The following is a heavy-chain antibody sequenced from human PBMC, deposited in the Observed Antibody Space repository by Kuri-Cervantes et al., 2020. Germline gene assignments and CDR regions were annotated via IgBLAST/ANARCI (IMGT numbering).Heavy chain of an antibody. V-gene: IGHV3-30*02. CDR1: GFTFSSYA. CDR2: IRYDGSNK. D-gene: IGHD1-26*01. Sequence: GESLKISCAASGFTFSSYAMSWVRQAPGKGLEWVAFIRYDGSNKYYADSVKGRFTISRDNSKNTLYLQMNSLRAEDTAVYYCARGTNSGSYDEFDYWGQGILVTVSS. J-gene: IGHJ4*02. CDR3: ARGTNSGSYDEFDY.